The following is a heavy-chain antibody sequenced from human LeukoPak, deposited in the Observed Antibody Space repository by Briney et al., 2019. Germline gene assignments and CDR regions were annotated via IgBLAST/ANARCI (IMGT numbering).Heavy chain of an antibody. CDR1: GDSVSSNSIT. D-gene: IGHD2-2*01. V-gene: IGHV6-1*01. CDR3: ARRLTQYDCFDP. J-gene: IGHJ5*02. CDR2: TYYRSTWYN. Sequence: SQTLSLTCAISGDSVSSNSITWNWIRQSPSRGLEWLGRTYYRSTWYNDYAVSVRGRITVNPDTSKNQFSLRLNSVTPEDTAVYYCARRLTQYDCFDPWGQGILVTVSS.